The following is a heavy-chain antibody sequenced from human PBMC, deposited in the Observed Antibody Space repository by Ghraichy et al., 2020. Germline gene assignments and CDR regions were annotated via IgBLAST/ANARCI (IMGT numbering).Heavy chain of an antibody. CDR2: ISGSGETP. CDR3: AKGDGSGSYFFDF. J-gene: IGHJ4*02. V-gene: IGHV3-23*01. Sequence: SCAASGFTFNTCAMAWVRQAPGKGLEWVSAISGSGETPYYADSVKGRFSISRDNSQNTLYLQMNSLRPDDTAEYYCAKGDGSGSYFFDFWGQGTLVTVAS. D-gene: IGHD3-10*01. CDR1: GFTFNTCA.